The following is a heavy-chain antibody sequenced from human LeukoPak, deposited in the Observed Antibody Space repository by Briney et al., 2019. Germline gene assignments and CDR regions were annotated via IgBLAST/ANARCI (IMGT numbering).Heavy chain of an antibody. D-gene: IGHD1-1*01. CDR1: GGSISSYY. Sequence: NPSETLSLTCTVSGGSISSYYWSWIRQPPGKGLEWIGEINHSGSTNYNPPLKSRVTISVDTSKNQFSLKLSSVTAADTAVYYCARIDLEDAFDIWGQGTMVTVSS. CDR3: ARIDLEDAFDI. J-gene: IGHJ3*02. V-gene: IGHV4-34*01. CDR2: INHSGST.